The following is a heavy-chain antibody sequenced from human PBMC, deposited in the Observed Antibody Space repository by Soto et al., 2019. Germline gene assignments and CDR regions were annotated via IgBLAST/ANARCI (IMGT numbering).Heavy chain of an antibody. CDR3: ARDLSPVTDDYGDYGWFDP. CDR2: INPNSGGT. CDR1: GYTFTGYY. D-gene: IGHD4-17*01. Sequence: ASVKVSCKASGYTFTGYYMHWVRQAPGQGLEWMGWINPNSGGTNYAQKFQGWVTMTRDTSISTAYMELSRLRSDDTAVYYCARDLSPVTDDYGDYGWFDPWGQGTLVTVSS. J-gene: IGHJ5*02. V-gene: IGHV1-2*04.